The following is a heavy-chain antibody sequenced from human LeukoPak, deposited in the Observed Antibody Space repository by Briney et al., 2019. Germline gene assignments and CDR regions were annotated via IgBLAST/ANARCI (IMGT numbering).Heavy chain of an antibody. CDR1: GDSISSINP. V-gene: IGHV4-4*02. CDR2: IYHSGST. J-gene: IGHJ4*02. CDR3: ARAEGSSSHSVDY. Sequence: SDSLSLTCAVSGDSISSINPWSWVRQPPGKGLEWIGKIYHSGSTNYNPSLKGRVTISVDKSKNHFSLKLSSVTAADTAVYYCARAEGSSSHSVDYWGQGTLVTVSS. D-gene: IGHD6-6*01.